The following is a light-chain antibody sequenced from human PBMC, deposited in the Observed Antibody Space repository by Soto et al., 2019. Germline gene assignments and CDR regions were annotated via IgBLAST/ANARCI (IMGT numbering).Light chain of an antibody. Sequence: EIVLTQSPGTLSLSPGERATLSCRASQSVSSSYLAWYQQKPGQAPRLLIYDASSRATGIPDRFSGSGSGTDFTLTISRLEPADFAVYYCQQYGSSSTFGGGTKVEIK. CDR1: QSVSSSY. V-gene: IGKV3-20*01. J-gene: IGKJ4*01. CDR2: DAS. CDR3: QQYGSSST.